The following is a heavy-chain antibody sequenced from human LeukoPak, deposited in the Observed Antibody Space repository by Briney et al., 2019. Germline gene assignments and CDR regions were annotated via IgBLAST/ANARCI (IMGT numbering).Heavy chain of an antibody. V-gene: IGHV5-51*01. J-gene: IGHJ4*02. CDR3: ATPTLGTIGGYLFDY. Sequence: KTGGSLRLSCKGSGYTFTTYWIGWVRQLPGKGLEWMGIIYPDDSDARYSPSFQGQVTISADKSISTAYLQWSTLKASDTAMYYCATPTLGTIGGYLFDYWGQGTLVTVSS. CDR1: GYTFTTYW. D-gene: IGHD1-7*01. CDR2: IYPDDSDA.